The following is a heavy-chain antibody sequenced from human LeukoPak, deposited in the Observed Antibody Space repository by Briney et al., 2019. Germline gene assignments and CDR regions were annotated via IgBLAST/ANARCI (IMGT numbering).Heavy chain of an antibody. V-gene: IGHV4-34*01. CDR1: GGSFSGYY. Sequence: SETLSLTCAVYGGSFSGYYWSWIRQPPGKGLEWIGEINHSGSTNYNPSLKSRVTISVDTSKNQFSPKLSSVTAADTAVYYCAREGNYVWGSYRPINWFDPWGQGTLVTVSS. CDR3: AREGNYVWGSYRPINWFDP. CDR2: INHSGST. J-gene: IGHJ5*02. D-gene: IGHD3-16*02.